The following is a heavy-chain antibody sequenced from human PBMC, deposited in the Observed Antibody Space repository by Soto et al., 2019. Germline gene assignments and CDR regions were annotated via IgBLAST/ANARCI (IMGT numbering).Heavy chain of an antibody. D-gene: IGHD5-18*01. J-gene: IGHJ6*02. Sequence: QAQLVQYGAEVKKPGASVKVSCKASRYTFYSRSINWVRQAHGQGVEWMGRINGDYGNTQYAQKFRGRVTMTTDTSTTTVYMELTNLRSVDTAVYYCARCIQGDYYYGMDVWGQGTTVTVSS. CDR2: INGDYGNT. CDR1: RYTFYSRS. CDR3: ARCIQGDYYYGMDV. V-gene: IGHV1-18*01.